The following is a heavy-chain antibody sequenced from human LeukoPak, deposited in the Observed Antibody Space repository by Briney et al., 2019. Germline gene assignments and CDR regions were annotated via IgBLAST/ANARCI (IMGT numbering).Heavy chain of an antibody. CDR2: ISGSSGTI. D-gene: IGHD5-12*01. Sequence: GGSLRLSCAASGFTFSNFGMNWVRQAPGKGLECVSFISGSSGTIYYADSVKGRFTISRDNTKNSLYLQMNSLRAEDTAIYYCARERGGFGGYLPYYFLDVWGKGTTVTVSS. CDR3: ARERGGFGGYLPYYFLDV. V-gene: IGHV3-48*04. J-gene: IGHJ6*03. CDR1: GFTFSNFG.